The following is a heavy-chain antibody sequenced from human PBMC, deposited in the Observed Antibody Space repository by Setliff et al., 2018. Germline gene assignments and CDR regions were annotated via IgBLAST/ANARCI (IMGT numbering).Heavy chain of an antibody. V-gene: IGHV4-4*07. CDR1: GGSISNYY. D-gene: IGHD1-26*01. CDR3: ARKGISALSGAFDM. CDR2: IYTSGST. J-gene: IGHJ3*02. Sequence: NLREPLSLTCTVSGGSISNYYWSWIRQPAGKGLEWIGRIYTSGSTNYNPSLKSRVTMSVDTSKNQFSLKLSSVTAADTAVYYCARKGISALSGAFDMWGQGTMVTVSS.